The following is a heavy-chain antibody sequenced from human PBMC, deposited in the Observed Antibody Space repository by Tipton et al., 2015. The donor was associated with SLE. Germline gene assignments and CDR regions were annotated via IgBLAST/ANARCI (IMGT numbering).Heavy chain of an antibody. CDR2: ITWDSDTL. J-gene: IGHJ4*02. CDR1: EFDFDVYA. V-gene: IGHV3-9*01. Sequence: SLRLSCAASEFDFDVYAMHWVRQAPGKGLEWVSGITWDSDTLHYADSVKGRFTISRDNDKSALYLHMTGLRPEDTALYYCVTDMDPLGSHSTLEYWGQGIMVTVSS. CDR3: VTDMDPLGSHSTLEY. D-gene: IGHD2-2*01.